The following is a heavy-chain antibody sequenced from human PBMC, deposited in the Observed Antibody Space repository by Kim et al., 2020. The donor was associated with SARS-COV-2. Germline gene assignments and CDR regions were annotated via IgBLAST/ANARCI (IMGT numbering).Heavy chain of an antibody. V-gene: IGHV3-9*01. CDR3: AKDQEGMDV. CDR2: ISWNSGSI. CDR1: GFTFDDYA. J-gene: IGHJ6*02. Sequence: GGSLRLSCAASGFTFDDYAMHWVRQAPGKGLEWVSGISWNSGSIGYADSVKGRFTISRDNAKNSLYLQMNSLRAEDTALYYCAKDQEGMDVWGQGTTVTVS.